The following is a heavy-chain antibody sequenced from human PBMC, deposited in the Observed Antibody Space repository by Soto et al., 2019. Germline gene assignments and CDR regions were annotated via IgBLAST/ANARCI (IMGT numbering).Heavy chain of an antibody. J-gene: IGHJ5*02. Sequence: GGSLRLSCAASGFTFSDHYMSWIRQAPGKGLEWVSYISSSSSYTNYADSVKGRFTISRDNAKNSLYLQMNSLRAEDTAVYYCARELPYYSSSWYNPQNWFDPWGQGTLVTVSS. CDR1: GFTFSDHY. CDR3: ARELPYYSSSWYNPQNWFDP. V-gene: IGHV3-11*05. CDR2: ISSSSSYT. D-gene: IGHD6-13*01.